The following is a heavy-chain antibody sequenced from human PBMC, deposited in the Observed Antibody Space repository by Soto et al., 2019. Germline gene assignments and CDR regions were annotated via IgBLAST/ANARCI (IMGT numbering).Heavy chain of an antibody. CDR2: IAVGSGNT. CDR1: GFTFTSSA. V-gene: IGHV1-58*01. D-gene: IGHD2-21*02. J-gene: IGHJ4*02. CDR3: AVYCGGDCYHDY. Sequence: QMQLEQSGPEVKKPGTSVKLSCKASGFTFTSSAVQWVRQARGQRLEWIGWIAVGSGNTNYAQKFQEIATITRDMSTSTAYMELSSLRSEDTAVYYCAVYCGGDCYHDYWGQGTLVTVSS.